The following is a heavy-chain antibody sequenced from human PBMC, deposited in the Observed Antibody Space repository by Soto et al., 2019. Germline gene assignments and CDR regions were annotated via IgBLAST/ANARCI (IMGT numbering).Heavy chain of an antibody. D-gene: IGHD6-13*01. V-gene: IGHV1-8*01. CDR3: ARANLNTAGSYDY. CDR1: GYTFPSYD. J-gene: IGHJ4*02. CDR2: RNPNSGNT. Sequence: QVQLVQSGAEVKKPGASGKVSSKASGYTFPSYDINWVRQAPGKGFEWMGWRNPNSGNTGYAQKFQGRVTMTRNTSISTAYMELSSLRSEDTAVYYCARANLNTAGSYDYWGQGTLVTVSS.